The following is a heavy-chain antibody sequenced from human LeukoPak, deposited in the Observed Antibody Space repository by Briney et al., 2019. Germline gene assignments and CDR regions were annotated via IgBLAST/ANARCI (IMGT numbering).Heavy chain of an antibody. CDR3: AKTGDSRSTSCYMAFDY. J-gene: IGHJ4*02. CDR1: GFTFSNYA. CDR2: ISYDGSDK. D-gene: IGHD2-2*02. V-gene: IGHV3-30*04. Sequence: GRSLRLSCAASGFTFSNYAMHWVRQAPGKGLEWVAVISYDGSDKDYADSVKGRFTISRDNPDNTLYLQMNNLRLEDTAIYYCAKTGDSRSTSCYMAFDYWGQGSLVTVST.